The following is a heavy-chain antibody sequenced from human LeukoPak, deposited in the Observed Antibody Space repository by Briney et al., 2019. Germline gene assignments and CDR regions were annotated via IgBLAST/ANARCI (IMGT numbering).Heavy chain of an antibody. CDR3: ARDDLGGNYVFDY. CDR1: GFTFSHFW. D-gene: IGHD4-11*01. V-gene: IGHV3-30-3*01. CDR2: ISYDGSNK. J-gene: IGHJ4*02. Sequence: GGSLRLSCAASGFTFSHFWMSWVRQAPGKGLEWVAVISYDGSNKYYADSVKGRFTISRDNSKNTLYLQMNSLRAEDTAVYYCARDDLGGNYVFDYWGQGTLVTVSS.